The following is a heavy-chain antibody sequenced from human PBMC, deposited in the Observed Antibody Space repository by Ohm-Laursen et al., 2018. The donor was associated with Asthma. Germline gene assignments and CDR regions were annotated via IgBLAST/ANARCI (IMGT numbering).Heavy chain of an antibody. CDR2: IYSSGRT. V-gene: IGHV4-30-4*01. Sequence: PSETLSLTCSVSGDSISSGDNYWSWIRQPPGKGLEWIGYIYSSGRTYFNPSLRSRVIISVDTAKNQFSLELTSVTAADTAVYFCARANYYYASTGYYFFDYWGQGSLVTVSS. D-gene: IGHD3-22*01. CDR1: GDSISSGDNY. CDR3: ARANYYYASTGYYFFDY. J-gene: IGHJ4*02.